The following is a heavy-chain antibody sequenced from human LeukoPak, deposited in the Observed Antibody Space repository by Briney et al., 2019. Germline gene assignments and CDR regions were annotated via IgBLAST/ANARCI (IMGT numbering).Heavy chain of an antibody. CDR2: ISAGGDNA. D-gene: IGHD1-26*01. CDR3: AKDTRAGG. Sequence: GGSLRLSCAASGFTFSSYAMNWIRQAPGGGLEWVSGISAGGDNAHYADSVKGRFTISRDNSKNTLFLQMNSLRAEDTAVYYCAKDTRAGGWGQGTLVTVSS. V-gene: IGHV3-23*01. J-gene: IGHJ4*02. CDR1: GFTFSSYA.